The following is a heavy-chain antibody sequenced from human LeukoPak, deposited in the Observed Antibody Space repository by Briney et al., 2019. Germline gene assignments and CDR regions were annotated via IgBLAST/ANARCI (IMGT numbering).Heavy chain of an antibody. J-gene: IGHJ4*02. Sequence: SVKVSCKASGGTFSSYAISWVRQAPGQGLEWMGRIIPILGIANYAQKFLGRVTITADKSTSTAYMELSSLRSDDTAVYYCARVVYDFWSGYYVDYWGQGTLVTVSS. D-gene: IGHD3-3*01. V-gene: IGHV1-69*04. CDR3: ARVVYDFWSGYYVDY. CDR1: GGTFSSYA. CDR2: IIPILGIA.